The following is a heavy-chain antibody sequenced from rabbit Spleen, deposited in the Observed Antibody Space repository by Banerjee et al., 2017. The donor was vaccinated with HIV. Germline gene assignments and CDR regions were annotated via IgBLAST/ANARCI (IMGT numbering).Heavy chain of an antibody. D-gene: IGHD5-1*01. Sequence: QEQLEESGGGLVKPGGTLTLTCKASGIDFSSYYYMCWVRQAPGKGLEWIGYIGAGSSAATYYASWAKGRFTISKTSSTTVTLQLTSLTAADTATYFCARVWALWGPGTLVTVS. CDR1: GIDFSSYYY. CDR3: ARVWAL. CDR2: IGAGSSAAT. V-gene: IGHV1S45*01. J-gene: IGHJ4*01.